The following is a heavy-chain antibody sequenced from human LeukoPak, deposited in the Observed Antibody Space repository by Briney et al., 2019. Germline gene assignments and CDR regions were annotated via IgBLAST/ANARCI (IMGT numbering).Heavy chain of an antibody. CDR2: ISAYNGNT. CDR1: GYTFTSYG. J-gene: IGHJ4*02. CDR3: ARVFNYYDSSGYWWDY. D-gene: IGHD3-22*01. V-gene: IGHV1-18*01. Sequence: ASVKVSCKASGYTFTSYGISWVRQAPGQGLEWMGWISAYNGNTNYAQKLQGRVTITADKSTSTAYMELRSLRSDDTAVYYCARVFNYYDSSGYWWDYWGQGTLVTVSS.